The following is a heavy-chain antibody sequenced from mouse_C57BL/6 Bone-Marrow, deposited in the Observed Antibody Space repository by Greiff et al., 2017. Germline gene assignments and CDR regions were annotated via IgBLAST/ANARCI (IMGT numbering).Heavy chain of an antibody. D-gene: IGHD1-1*01. CDR2: IDPDDGDT. CDR3: TRSLIYYGTNY. J-gene: IGHJ2*01. CDR1: GYNITDYY. V-gene: IGHV14-2*01. Sequence: VQLQQPGAELVKPGASVKLSCTASGYNITDYYIHWVKQRPEQGLEWIGRIDPDDGDTNYDPKFQDKATITADTSANTAYLPLSSLTSEDPAVYYCTRSLIYYGTNYWGQGTTLTGSS.